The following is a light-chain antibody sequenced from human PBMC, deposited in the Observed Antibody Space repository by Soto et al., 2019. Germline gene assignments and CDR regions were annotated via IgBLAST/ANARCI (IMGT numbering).Light chain of an antibody. V-gene: IGLV4-69*01. CDR3: QTWATGIRV. CDR1: SGHSNYA. Sequence: QSVLTQSPSASASLGASVKLTCTLSSGHSNYAIAWHQQQPEKGPRYLMNLNSDGSHTKGDGIPDRFSGSSSGAERYLTISRLQSEDEADYYCQTWATGIRVFGGGTKLTVL. CDR2: LNSDGSH. J-gene: IGLJ3*02.